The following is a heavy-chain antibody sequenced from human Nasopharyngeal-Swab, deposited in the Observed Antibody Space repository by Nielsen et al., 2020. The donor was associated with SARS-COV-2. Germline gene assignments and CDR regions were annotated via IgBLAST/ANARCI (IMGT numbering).Heavy chain of an antibody. Sequence: SETLSLTCTVSGGSMSSFAFDSYWAWIRQRPGMGLEWIGSMYHSGATYPNPSLKSRVTLSVDTSTNKFSLNLSSVTAADTAVYYCARWSSSSIKFDYWGQGTLVSVSS. J-gene: IGHJ4*02. CDR3: ARWSSSSIKFDY. CDR2: MYHSGAT. CDR1: GGSMSSFAFDSY. D-gene: IGHD3-3*01. V-gene: IGHV4-39*01.